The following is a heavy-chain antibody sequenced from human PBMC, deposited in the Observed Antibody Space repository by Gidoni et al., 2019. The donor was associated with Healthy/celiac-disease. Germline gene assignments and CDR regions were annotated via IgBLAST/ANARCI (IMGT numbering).Heavy chain of an antibody. J-gene: IGHJ4*02. CDR2: TYYRSKWYN. V-gene: IGHV6-1*01. CDR1: GDSVSSNSAA. D-gene: IGHD2-15*01. CDR3: ARETMTTVVAVDY. Sequence: QVQLQQSGPGLVKPSQTLSLTCAISGDSVSSNSAAWTWIRQSPSRGLEWLGRTYYRSKWYNDYAVAVKSRITINPDTSKNQFPLQLNSVTPEDTAVYYCARETMTTVVAVDYWGQGTLVTVSS.